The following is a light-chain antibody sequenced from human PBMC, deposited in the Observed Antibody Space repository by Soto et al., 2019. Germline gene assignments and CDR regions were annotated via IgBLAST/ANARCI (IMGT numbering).Light chain of an antibody. J-gene: IGLJ1*01. CDR2: EVT. CDR1: SNDVGGYNY. V-gene: IGLV2-14*01. CDR3: SSYTTSSTYV. Sequence: QSALTQPASVSGSPRQSITISCTGTSNDVGGYNYVSWYQQHLGKAPKLMIYEVTNRPSGISNRFSGSKSGNTASLTISGLQAEDEADYYCSSYTTSSTYVFGTGTKVTVL.